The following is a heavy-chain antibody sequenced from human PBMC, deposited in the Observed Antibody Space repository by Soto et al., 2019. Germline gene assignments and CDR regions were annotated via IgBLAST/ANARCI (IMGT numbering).Heavy chain of an antibody. CDR3: AKDPETTIAVAGFDY. Sequence: QVQLMESGGGVVQPGRSLRLSCAASGFTFSSYGMHWVRQAPGKGLEWVAVISYDGSNKYYADSVKGRFTISRDNSKNTLYLQMNSLRAEDTAVYYCAKDPETTIAVAGFDYWGQGTLVTVSS. CDR2: ISYDGSNK. V-gene: IGHV3-30*18. J-gene: IGHJ4*02. CDR1: GFTFSSYG. D-gene: IGHD6-19*01.